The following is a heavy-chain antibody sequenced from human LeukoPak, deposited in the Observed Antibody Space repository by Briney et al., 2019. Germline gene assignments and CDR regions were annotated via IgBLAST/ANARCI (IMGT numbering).Heavy chain of an antibody. Sequence: GGSLRLSCAASGFTFRNYAMHWVRQAPGKGLEWVAVISYDGSKKYYADSVKGRFTISRDNSKNTLYVQMNSLRPEDTAVYYCAREDFGVVYFHYWGQGTLVTVSS. V-gene: IGHV3-30*04. CDR3: AREDFGVVYFHY. D-gene: IGHD3-3*01. CDR1: GFTFRNYA. CDR2: ISYDGSKK. J-gene: IGHJ4*02.